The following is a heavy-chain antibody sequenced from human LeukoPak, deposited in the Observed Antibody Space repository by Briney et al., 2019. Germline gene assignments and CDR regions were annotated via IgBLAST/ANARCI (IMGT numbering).Heavy chain of an antibody. J-gene: IGHJ3*02. V-gene: IGHV1-46*01. CDR1: GYTFTGYY. Sequence: ASVKVSCKASGYTFTGYYMHWVRQAPGQGLEWMGILNPGDGYTNYAQKFQGRVTVTRDTSTSIVYMELRSLRSEDTAVYYCAKDRGGSYTFYIWGQGTMVTVSS. CDR3: AKDRGGSYTFYI. D-gene: IGHD3-16*01. CDR2: LNPGDGYT.